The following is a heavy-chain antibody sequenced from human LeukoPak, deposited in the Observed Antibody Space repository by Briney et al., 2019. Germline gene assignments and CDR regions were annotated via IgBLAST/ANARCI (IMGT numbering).Heavy chain of an antibody. J-gene: IGHJ4*02. Sequence: GASVTVSCKASGYTFTGYYMHWVRQAPGQGLEGMGWINPNSGGTNYAQKFQGRVTMTRDTSISTAYMELSRLRSDDTAVYYCAREIVVVPAAIRRNYFDYWGQGTLVTVSS. CDR1: GYTFTGYY. CDR2: INPNSGGT. V-gene: IGHV1-2*02. D-gene: IGHD2-2*02. CDR3: AREIVVVPAAIRRNYFDY.